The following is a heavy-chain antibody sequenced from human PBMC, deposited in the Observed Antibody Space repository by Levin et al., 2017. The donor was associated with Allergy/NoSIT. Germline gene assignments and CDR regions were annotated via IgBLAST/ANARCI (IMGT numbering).Heavy chain of an antibody. V-gene: IGHV3-23*01. J-gene: IGHJ4*02. CDR2: ISGSGGST. CDR3: AKDLNGYYGSGLDPNFDY. CDR1: GFTFSSYA. Sequence: GGSLRLSCAASGFTFSSYAMSWVRQAPGKGLEWVSAISGSGGSTYYADSVKGRFTISRDNSKNTLYLQMNSLRAEDTAVYYCAKDLNGYYGSGLDPNFDYWGQGTLVTVSS. D-gene: IGHD3-10*01.